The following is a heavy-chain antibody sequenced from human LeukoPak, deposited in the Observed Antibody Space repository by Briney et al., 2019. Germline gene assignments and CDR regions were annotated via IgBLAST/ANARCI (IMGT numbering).Heavy chain of an antibody. CDR2: IYPSDSDT. CDR1: GYSFTSYW. V-gene: IGHV5-51*01. J-gene: IGHJ4*02. Sequence: GESLKISCKGSGYSFTSYWIAWVRQMPGKGLEWMGIIYPSDSDTTYSPSFQGQVTVSADKSISTAYLQWSSLKASDTAMYYCARSDSGTFFDCWGQGTLVTVSS. D-gene: IGHD1-26*01. CDR3: ARSDSGTFFDC.